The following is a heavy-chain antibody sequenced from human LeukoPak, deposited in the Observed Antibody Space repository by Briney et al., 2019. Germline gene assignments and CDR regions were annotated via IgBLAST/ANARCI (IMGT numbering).Heavy chain of an antibody. J-gene: IGHJ4*02. Sequence: GGSLGLSCAASGFTFSSYGMHWVRQAPGKGLEWVAFIRYDGSNKFYADSVKARFTISRDNSENTVHLQMNSLRVEDTALYYCSRDLGPDYDILTDWGQGTLVTVSS. V-gene: IGHV3-30*02. CDR2: IRYDGSNK. CDR3: SRDLGPDYDILTD. CDR1: GFTFSSYG. D-gene: IGHD3-9*01.